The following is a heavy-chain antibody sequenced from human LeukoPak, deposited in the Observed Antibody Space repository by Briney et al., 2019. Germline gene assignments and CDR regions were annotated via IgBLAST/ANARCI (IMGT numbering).Heavy chain of an antibody. CDR2: IIPVFGTA. V-gene: IGHV1-69*13. J-gene: IGHJ4*02. CDR1: GGTFSSYA. CDR3: ASGAGATVVDY. Sequence: SVKVSCKASGGTFSSYAISWVRQAPGQGLEWMGGIIPVFGTANYAQKFQGRVTITADESTSTAYMELSSLRSEDTAVYYCASGAGATVVDYWGQGTLVTVSS. D-gene: IGHD1-26*01.